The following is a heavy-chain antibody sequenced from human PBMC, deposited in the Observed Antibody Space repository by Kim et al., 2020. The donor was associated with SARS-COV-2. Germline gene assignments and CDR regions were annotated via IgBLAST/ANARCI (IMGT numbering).Heavy chain of an antibody. D-gene: IGHD2-15*01. J-gene: IGHJ2*01. CDR1: GDSMNTYY. Sequence: SETLSLTCTVSGDSMNTYYWSWIRQSPGKTLEWIGYVYYIGNTHYNPSLESRVTISVDTSKNQFSLKLKSVTAADTALYYCARVPALNEQVVVVRNPGPRYVDLWGRGTLVTVSS. CDR3: ARVPALNEQVVVVRNPGPRYVDL. V-gene: IGHV4-59*01. CDR2: VYYIGNT.